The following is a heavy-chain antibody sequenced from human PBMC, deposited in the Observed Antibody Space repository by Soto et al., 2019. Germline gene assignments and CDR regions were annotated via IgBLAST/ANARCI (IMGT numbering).Heavy chain of an antibody. Sequence: EVQLVESGGGLVQPGGSLRLSCAASGFTLSGRSMHWVRQAPGKGLVWVSGIDNAGTDSTYADSVKGRFTSSRDNAKNMLYLQMNSLGVEDTAVYYCARGWFGPDVWGKGPTVTVSS. V-gene: IGHV3-74*01. CDR1: GFTLSGRS. J-gene: IGHJ6*04. CDR3: ARGWFGPDV. D-gene: IGHD3-10*01. CDR2: IDNAGTDS.